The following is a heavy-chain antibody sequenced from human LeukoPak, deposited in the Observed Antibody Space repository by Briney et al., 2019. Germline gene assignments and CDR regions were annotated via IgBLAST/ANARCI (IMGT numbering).Heavy chain of an antibody. Sequence: GGSLRLSCVATGFTFSSHAMSWVRQAPGKGLEWVSGISGSGSSTYYADSVKGRLTISRDNSKNTLYLQMNSLRAEDTAVYYCAKGGITMVRGVLYYYYVDVWGKGTTVTVSS. J-gene: IGHJ6*03. CDR1: GFTFSSHA. D-gene: IGHD3-10*01. CDR2: ISGSGSST. CDR3: AKGGITMVRGVLYYYYVDV. V-gene: IGHV3-23*01.